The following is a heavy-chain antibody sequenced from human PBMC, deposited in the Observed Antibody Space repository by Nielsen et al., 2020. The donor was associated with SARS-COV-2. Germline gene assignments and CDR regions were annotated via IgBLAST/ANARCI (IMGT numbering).Heavy chain of an antibody. CDR1: GYTFTDYY. Sequence: ASVKVSCKASGYTFTDYYIHWVRQAPGQGLEWMGRINPYSGGTNYAQKFQGTVTMTRDASISTVYMELTSEDTAVYYCARLEYYFDSRGHNYGPNYYYGMDVWGQGTTVTVSS. D-gene: IGHD3-22*01. CDR2: INPYSGGT. V-gene: IGHV1-2*06. CDR3: ARLEYYFDSRGHNYGPNYYYGMDV. J-gene: IGHJ6*02.